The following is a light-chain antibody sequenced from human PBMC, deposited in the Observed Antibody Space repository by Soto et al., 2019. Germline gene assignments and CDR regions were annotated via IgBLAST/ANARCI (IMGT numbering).Light chain of an antibody. CDR2: GAS. CDR1: HSVSSNY. J-gene: IGKJ1*01. Sequence: IVLTQSPGTLSLSPLEIATLSCRASHSVSSNYLAWYQQKPGQAPRLLIYGASSRATGIPDRFSGGGSGTDFTLTISRLEPEDFAVYYCQQYGSSLWTFGQGTKVDIK. V-gene: IGKV3-20*01. CDR3: QQYGSSLWT.